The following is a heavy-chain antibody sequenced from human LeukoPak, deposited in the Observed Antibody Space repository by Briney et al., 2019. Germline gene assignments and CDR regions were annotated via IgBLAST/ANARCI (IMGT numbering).Heavy chain of an antibody. J-gene: IGHJ4*02. D-gene: IGHD1-7*01. CDR1: GFTFSSYE. V-gene: IGHV3-48*03. Sequence: GGSLRLSCAASGFTFSSYEMNWVRQAPGKGLEWVSYISTTGNTIYYADSVKGRFTISRDNAKKSLYLQMNSLRAEDTAVYYCAKEGGTGTRFDYWGQGTLVTVSS. CDR3: AKEGGTGTRFDY. CDR2: ISTTGNTI.